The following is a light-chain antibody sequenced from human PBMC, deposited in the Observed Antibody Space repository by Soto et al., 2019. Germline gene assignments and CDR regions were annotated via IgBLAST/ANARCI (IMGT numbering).Light chain of an antibody. CDR2: DAS. J-gene: IGKJ3*01. Sequence: DIQMTQSPSSLSASVGDRVTITCQASQDITSYLNWYQHKPGKAPNLLIYDASILEAGVPPRFSGSGSGTDFTLTISSLQHEDVATYYCQHCDYLPIFGPGTTVDFK. CDR3: QHCDYLPI. V-gene: IGKV1-33*01. CDR1: QDITSY.